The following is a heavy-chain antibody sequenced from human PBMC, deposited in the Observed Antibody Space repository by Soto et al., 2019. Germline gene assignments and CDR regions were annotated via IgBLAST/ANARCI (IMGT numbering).Heavy chain of an antibody. J-gene: IGHJ4*02. CDR1: GGSISSSSYY. CDR2: VYYSGRS. D-gene: IGHD4-17*01. CDR3: VSQRTTVPTQAYFDY. Sequence: SETLSLTCTVSGGSISSSSYYWGWIRQPPGKGLEWIGSVYYSGRSYSKPSVKSRVTISVDTSKNRFSLSLNSVTASDTAVYFCVSQRTTVPTQAYFDYWGPGALVTVSS. V-gene: IGHV4-39*01.